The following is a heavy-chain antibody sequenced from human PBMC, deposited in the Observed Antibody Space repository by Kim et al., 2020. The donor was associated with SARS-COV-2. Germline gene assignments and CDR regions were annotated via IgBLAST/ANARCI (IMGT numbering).Heavy chain of an antibody. CDR3: AKGGPNYDFWSGYYTYYFDY. D-gene: IGHD3-3*01. V-gene: IGHV3-23*01. CDR2: ISGSGGST. J-gene: IGHJ4*02. CDR1: GFTFSSYA. Sequence: GGSLRLSCAASGFTFSSYAMSWVRQAPGKGLEWVSAISGSGGSTYYADSVKGRFTISRDNSKNTLYLQMNSLRAEDTAVYYCAKGGPNYDFWSGYYTYYFDYWGQGTLVTVSS.